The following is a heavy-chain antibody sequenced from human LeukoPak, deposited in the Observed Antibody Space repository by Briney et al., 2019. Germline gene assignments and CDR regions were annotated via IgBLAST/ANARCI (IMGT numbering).Heavy chain of an antibody. Sequence: ASVKVSCKASGYTFTGYYMDWVRQAPGQGLEWMGWINPNSGGTNYAQKFQGRVTMTRDTSISTAYMELSRLRSDDTAVYYCARGHADAPSFDYWGQGTLVTVSS. CDR2: INPNSGGT. J-gene: IGHJ4*02. CDR1: GYTFTGYY. D-gene: IGHD2-2*01. CDR3: ARGHADAPSFDY. V-gene: IGHV1-2*02.